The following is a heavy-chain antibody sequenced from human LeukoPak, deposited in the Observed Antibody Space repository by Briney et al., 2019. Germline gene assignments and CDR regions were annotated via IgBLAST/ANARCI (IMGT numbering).Heavy chain of an antibody. J-gene: IGHJ4*02. D-gene: IGHD2-21*02. V-gene: IGHV3-53*01. CDR3: TTTYCGGDCSDSFDY. CDR2: IYSGGST. CDR1: GFTVSSNY. Sequence: GGSLRLSCAASGFTVSSNYMSWVRQAPGKGLEWVSVIYSGGSTYYADSVEGRGTISIDNSKNTRYLQMSRLRAEDTAVYYCTTTYCGGDCSDSFDYWGQGTLVTVSS.